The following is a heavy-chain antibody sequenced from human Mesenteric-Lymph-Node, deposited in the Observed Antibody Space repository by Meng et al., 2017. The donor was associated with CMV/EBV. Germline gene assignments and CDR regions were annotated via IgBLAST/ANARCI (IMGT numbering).Heavy chain of an antibody. V-gene: IGHV1-46*01. CDR3: ARGYCSSTSCFLTQYYYYYGMDV. J-gene: IGHJ6*02. Sequence: ASSQVSSKASGGTFSSYAISWVRQAPGQGLVWMGIINPSGGSTSYAQKSQGRVTMTRDTSTSTVYMELSSLRSEDTAVYYCARGYCSSTSCFLTQYYYYYGMDVWGQGTTVTVSS. CDR1: GGTFSSYA. D-gene: IGHD2-2*01. CDR2: INPSGGST.